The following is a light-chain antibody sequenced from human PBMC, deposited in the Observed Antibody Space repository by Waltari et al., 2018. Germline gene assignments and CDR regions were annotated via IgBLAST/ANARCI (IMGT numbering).Light chain of an antibody. CDR3: QQYNRFSP. CDR1: EAINKW. J-gene: IGKJ1*01. CDR2: DSS. V-gene: IGKV1-5*01. Sequence: DTQLSQFPSTLAASVGDRVTNTCRAREAINKWLAWYQKKPGKAPQVLIYDSSTLQSGVPSRFSGSGSGTEFTLTIDSLQPDDFATYYCQQYNRFSPFGQGTNVEVK.